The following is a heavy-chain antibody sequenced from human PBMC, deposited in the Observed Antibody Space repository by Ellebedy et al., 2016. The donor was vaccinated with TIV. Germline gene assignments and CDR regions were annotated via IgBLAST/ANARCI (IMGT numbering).Heavy chain of an antibody. Sequence: PSETLSLTCTVSGGSIGGYYWSWIRQPAGKGLEWVGRIYPTGSSNYNPSLKSRVSMSVDTSKNQFSLNLGSVTAADTAVYYCAREKINYEYGLDVWGKGTTVSVSS. D-gene: IGHD3-16*01. CDR2: IYPTGSS. J-gene: IGHJ6*04. CDR1: GGSIGGYY. CDR3: AREKINYEYGLDV. V-gene: IGHV4-4*07.